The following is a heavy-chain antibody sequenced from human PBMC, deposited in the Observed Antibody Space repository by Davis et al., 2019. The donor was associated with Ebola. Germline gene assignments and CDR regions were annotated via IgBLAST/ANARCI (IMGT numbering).Heavy chain of an antibody. Sequence: GESLKISCAASGFTFSSYGTHWVRQAPGKGLEWVSAISGSGGSTYYADSVKGRFTISRDNSKNTLYLQMNSLRAEDTAVYYCANLDYGGNSGLDYWGQGTLVTVSS. J-gene: IGHJ4*02. D-gene: IGHD4-23*01. CDR2: ISGSGGST. CDR3: ANLDYGGNSGLDY. CDR1: GFTFSSYG. V-gene: IGHV3-23*01.